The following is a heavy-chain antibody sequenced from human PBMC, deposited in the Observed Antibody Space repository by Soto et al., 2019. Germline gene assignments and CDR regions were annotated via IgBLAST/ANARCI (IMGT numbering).Heavy chain of an antibody. CDR2: VSPSGSNT. CDR3: ARRDNSGWYSLDY. Sequence: SCAVSGFIFSNYPMSWVRQAPGKGLEWVSSVSPSGSNTYYADSVKGRFTMSRDNSENRLHLQMNSLRAEDTAVYFCARRDNSGWYSLDYWGQGTPVTVSS. CDR1: GFIFSNYP. D-gene: IGHD6-19*01. V-gene: IGHV3-23*01. J-gene: IGHJ4*02.